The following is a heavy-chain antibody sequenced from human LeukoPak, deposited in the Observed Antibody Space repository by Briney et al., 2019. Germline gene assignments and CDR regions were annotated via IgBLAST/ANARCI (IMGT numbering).Heavy chain of an antibody. V-gene: IGHV4-59*02. CDR1: GGSVSGYY. CDR2: IYYSGST. J-gene: IGHJ4*02. CDR3: ARGGNRLDY. D-gene: IGHD1-14*01. Sequence: SETLSLTCSVSGGSVSGYYWSWIRQPPGKGLEWIGDIYYSGSTNYNPSLKSRVTMSVDTSKSQISLKLTSVTAADTAVYYCARGGNRLDYWGQGTLVTVSS.